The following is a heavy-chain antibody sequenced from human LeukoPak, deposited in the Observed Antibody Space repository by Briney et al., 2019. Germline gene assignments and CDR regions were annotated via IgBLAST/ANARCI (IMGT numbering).Heavy chain of an antibody. CDR1: GFTFSSYW. V-gene: IGHV3-7*03. J-gene: IGHJ3*02. Sequence: PGGSLRLSCAASGFTFSSYWMTWVRQAPGKGLEWVANIKQDGSEKYYVGSVKGRFTISRDNSKNTLYLQMNSLRAEDTAVYYCAKGVGATPGAFDIWGQGTMVTVSS. CDR2: IKQDGSEK. D-gene: IGHD1-26*01. CDR3: AKGVGATPGAFDI.